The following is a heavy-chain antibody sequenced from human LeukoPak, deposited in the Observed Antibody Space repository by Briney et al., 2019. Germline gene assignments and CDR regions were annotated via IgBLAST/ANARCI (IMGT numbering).Heavy chain of an antibody. CDR2: INHSGST. J-gene: IGHJ4*02. D-gene: IGHD3-22*01. CDR1: GGSFSGYY. CDR3: ARGLKLPNYYDSSGPMPTENGYYFDY. V-gene: IGHV4-34*01. Sequence: SETLSLTCAVYGGSFSGYYWSWIRQPPGKGLEWIGEINHSGSTNYNPPLKSRVTISVDTSKNQFSLKLSSVTAADTAVYYCARGLKLPNYYDSSGPMPTENGYYFDYWGQGTLVTVSS.